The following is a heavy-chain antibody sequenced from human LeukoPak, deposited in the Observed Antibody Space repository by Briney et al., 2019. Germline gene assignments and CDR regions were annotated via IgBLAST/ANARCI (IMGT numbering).Heavy chain of an antibody. D-gene: IGHD1-26*01. CDR1: GFSVTNNY. J-gene: IGHJ4*02. Sequence: PGGSLRLSCAVSGFSVTNNYMSWVRQAPGKGLEWVSTISGSGGSTYYADSVKGRFTISRDNSKTTLYLQMNSLSAEDTAVYYCAKGSGSYSDFDYWGQGTLVSVSS. CDR2: ISGSGGST. CDR3: AKGSGSYSDFDY. V-gene: IGHV3-23*01.